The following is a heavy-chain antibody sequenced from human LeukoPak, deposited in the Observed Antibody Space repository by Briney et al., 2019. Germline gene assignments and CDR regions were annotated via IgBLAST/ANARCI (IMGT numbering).Heavy chain of an antibody. V-gene: IGHV3-73*01. Sequence: GGSLRLSCAASGFTFSRYEMNWVRQASGKGLEWIGLMEKELNGYATAYAASVRGRFTISRDDSQNTAYLQMDSLKTEDTALYYCTRDSGTYNWLDPWGQGTLVTVSS. D-gene: IGHD1-26*01. CDR3: TRDSGTYNWLDP. J-gene: IGHJ5*02. CDR2: MEKELNGYAT. CDR1: GFTFSRYE.